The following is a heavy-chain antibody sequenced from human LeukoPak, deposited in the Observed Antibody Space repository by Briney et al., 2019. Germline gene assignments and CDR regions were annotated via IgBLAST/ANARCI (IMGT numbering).Heavy chain of an antibody. CDR2: IYHSGSN. CDR3: ARRPKYYYDSSGYSNDAFDI. J-gene: IGHJ3*02. Sequence: PSGTLSLTCDVSGDSITNSIWWSWLRQPPGKGLEWIGEIYHSGSNNYNPSLKSRVTISMDKSKNQFSLKLTSVTAADTAVYYCARRPKYYYDSSGYSNDAFDIWGQGTMVTVSS. V-gene: IGHV4-4*02. CDR1: GDSITNSIW. D-gene: IGHD3-22*01.